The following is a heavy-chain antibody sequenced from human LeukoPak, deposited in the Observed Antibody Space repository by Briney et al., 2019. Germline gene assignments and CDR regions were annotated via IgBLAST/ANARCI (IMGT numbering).Heavy chain of an antibody. CDR3: ARGGIVLMVYARRNWFDP. V-gene: IGHV4-34*01. CDR2: INHSGST. Sequence: SETLSLTCAVYGGSFSGYYWSRIRQPPGKGLEWIGEINHSGSTNYNPSLKSRVTISVDTSKNQFSLKLSSVTAADTAVYYCARGGIVLMVYARRNWFDPWGQGTLVTVSS. D-gene: IGHD2-8*01. J-gene: IGHJ5*02. CDR1: GGSFSGYY.